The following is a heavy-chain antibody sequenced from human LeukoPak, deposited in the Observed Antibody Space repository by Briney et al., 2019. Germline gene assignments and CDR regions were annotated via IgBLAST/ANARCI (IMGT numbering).Heavy chain of an antibody. CDR3: ARADCSDGSCYPTY. CDR2: ISAYSGNT. J-gene: IGHJ4*02. V-gene: IGHV1-18*01. CDR1: GYTFTNYG. Sequence: ASVKVSCKASGYTFTNYGITWARQAPGQGLEWMEWISAYSGNTNYAQKFQGRVTMTTITSTSTAYMDLMSLRSDDTAVYYCARADCSDGSCYPTYWGQGTLVTVSS. D-gene: IGHD2-15*01.